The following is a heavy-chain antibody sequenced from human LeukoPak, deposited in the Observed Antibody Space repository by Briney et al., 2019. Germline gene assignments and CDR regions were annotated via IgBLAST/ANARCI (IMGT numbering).Heavy chain of an antibody. V-gene: IGHV4-61*01. CDR1: GGSVSSGNYY. Sequence: SETLSLTCTVSGGSVSSGNYYWSWIRQPPGKGLEWIGYIYYSGSTNYNPSLKSRVAISVDTSKNQFSLKLSSVTAADTAVYYCARDPSGYFNYWGQGTLATVSS. CDR2: IYYSGST. J-gene: IGHJ4*02. CDR3: ARDPSGYFNY. D-gene: IGHD3-22*01.